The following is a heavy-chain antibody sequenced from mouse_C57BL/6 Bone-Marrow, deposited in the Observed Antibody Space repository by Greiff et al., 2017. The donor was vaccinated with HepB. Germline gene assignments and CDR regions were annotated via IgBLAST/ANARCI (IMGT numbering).Heavy chain of an antibody. CDR2: ISSGGSYT. D-gene: IGHD1-1*01. CDR3: ARPSYYYGTPNYAMDY. CDR1: GFTFSSYG. J-gene: IGHJ4*01. Sequence: QRVESGGDLLKPGGSLKLSCAASGFTFSSYGMSWVRQTPDKRLEWVATISSGGSYTDYPDSVKGRFTISRDNAKNTLYLQMSSLKSEDTAMYYCARPSYYYGTPNYAMDYWGQGTSVTVSS. V-gene: IGHV5-6*01.